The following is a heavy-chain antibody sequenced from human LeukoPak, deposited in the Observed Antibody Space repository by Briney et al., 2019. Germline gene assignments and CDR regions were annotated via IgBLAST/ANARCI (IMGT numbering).Heavy chain of an antibody. CDR3: ARDSNGFYYFNY. CDR1: GGSISSSTYY. V-gene: IGHV4-39*02. D-gene: IGHD3-22*01. Sequence: SETLSLTCTVSGGSISSSTYYWAWIRQSPGKGLEWIGSIYYSGSTYYNPSLKSRVTISVDTSKNQFSLKLSSVTAADTALYYCARDSNGFYYFNYWGQGTLVTVSS. CDR2: IYYSGST. J-gene: IGHJ4*02.